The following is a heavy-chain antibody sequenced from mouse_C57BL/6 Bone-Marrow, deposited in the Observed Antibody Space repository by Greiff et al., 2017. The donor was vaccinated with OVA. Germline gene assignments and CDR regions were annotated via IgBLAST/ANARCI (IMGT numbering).Heavy chain of an antibody. CDR2: IWRGGST. CDR1: GFSLTSYG. J-gene: IGHJ1*03. D-gene: IGHD1-1*01. Sequence: VKRVESGPGLVQPSQSLSITCTVSGFSLTSYGVHWVRQSPGKGLEWLGVIWRGGSTDYNAAFMSRLGITKDNSNSQVFFKMNHLQADVTAIYYCAKNRGYYGSSPYWYFDGWGTGTTVTVAS. V-gene: IGHV2-5*01. CDR3: AKNRGYYGSSPYWYFDG.